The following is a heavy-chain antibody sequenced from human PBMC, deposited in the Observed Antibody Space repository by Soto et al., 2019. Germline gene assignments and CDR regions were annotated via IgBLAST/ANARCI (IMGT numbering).Heavy chain of an antibody. J-gene: IGHJ4*02. D-gene: IGHD5-18*01. CDR2: ISPSGTT. CDR1: GGSISSGDYS. CDR3: ARSTALVRQYFDS. V-gene: IGHV4-30-2*01. Sequence: QLQLQESGSGLVKPSRTLSLTCIVSGGSISSGDYSWNWIRQPPGKGLQWIGYISPSGTTYYNPSLKSRVTISLDRSKNHFSQTLSSVTAADTAVYYCARSTALVRQYFDSWGQGTLVTVSS.